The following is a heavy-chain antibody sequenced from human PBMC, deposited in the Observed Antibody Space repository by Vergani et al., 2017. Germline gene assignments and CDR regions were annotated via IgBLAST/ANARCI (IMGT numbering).Heavy chain of an antibody. CDR1: GGSISSGDHC. D-gene: IGHD6-13*01. CDR3: ARGIAAAGRNY. V-gene: IGHV4-31*11. Sequence: QVQLQESGPGVVKPSQTLSLTCAVSGGSISSGDHCWTWIRQRPGKGLEWIGEINHSGSTNYNPSLKSRVTISVDTSKNQFSLKLSSVTAADTAVYYCARGIAAAGRNYWGQGTLVTVSS. CDR2: INHSGST. J-gene: IGHJ4*02.